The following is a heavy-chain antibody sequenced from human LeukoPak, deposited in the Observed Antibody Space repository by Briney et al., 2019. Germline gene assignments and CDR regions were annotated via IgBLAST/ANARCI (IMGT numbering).Heavy chain of an antibody. Sequence: ASVKVSYKASGGTFSSYAISWVRQAPGQGLEWMGRIIPIFGIANYAQKFQGRVTITADKSTSTAYMELSSLRSEDTAVYYCARFFSGLGSTFDAFDIWGQGTMVTVSS. CDR2: IIPIFGIA. CDR3: ARFFSGLGSTFDAFDI. CDR1: GGTFSSYA. D-gene: IGHD2-2*01. V-gene: IGHV1-69*04. J-gene: IGHJ3*02.